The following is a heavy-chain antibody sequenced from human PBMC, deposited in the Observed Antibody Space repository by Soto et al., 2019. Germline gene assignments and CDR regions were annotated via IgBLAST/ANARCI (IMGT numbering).Heavy chain of an antibody. J-gene: IGHJ6*02. Sequence: PSATLSLTCTVCGGSISSSSYYWGWIRQPPGKGLEWIGNVYYGGSTYYNPSLKSRVTISVETSKSQFSLKLSSVTAADTAVYYCAGGDYYHSSGYYFYYYTMDVWGQGTTVTVSS. D-gene: IGHD3-22*01. CDR1: GGSISSSSYY. CDR3: AGGDYYHSSGYYFYYYTMDV. V-gene: IGHV4-39*01. CDR2: VYYGGST.